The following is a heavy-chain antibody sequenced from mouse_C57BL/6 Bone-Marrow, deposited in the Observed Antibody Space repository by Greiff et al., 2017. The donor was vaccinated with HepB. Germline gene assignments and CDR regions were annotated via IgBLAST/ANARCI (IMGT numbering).Heavy chain of an antibody. Sequence: EVKVVESGGGLVQPGGSLSLSCAASGFTFTDYYMSWVRQPPGKALEWLGFIRNKANGYTTEYSASVKGRFTISRDNSQSILYLQMNALRAEDSATYYCARDEGGYYYGSSWGNYFDYWGQGTTLTVSS. J-gene: IGHJ2*01. CDR1: GFTFTDYY. V-gene: IGHV7-3*01. CDR2: IRNKANGYTT. CDR3: ARDEGGYYYGSSWGNYFDY. D-gene: IGHD1-1*01.